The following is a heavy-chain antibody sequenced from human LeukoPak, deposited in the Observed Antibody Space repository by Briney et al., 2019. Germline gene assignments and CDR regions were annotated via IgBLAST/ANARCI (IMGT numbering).Heavy chain of an antibody. J-gene: IGHJ4*02. Sequence: GGSLRLSCAASGFTFSDYSMNWVRQAPGKGLEWVANINQDGIEQYYVDSVKGRFTISRDNAKNSLFLQMDSLRAEDTAMYYCAREARGSFYDYWGRGALVTVSS. CDR2: INQDGIEQ. CDR3: AREARGSFYDY. CDR1: GFTFSDYS. D-gene: IGHD1-26*01. V-gene: IGHV3-7*01.